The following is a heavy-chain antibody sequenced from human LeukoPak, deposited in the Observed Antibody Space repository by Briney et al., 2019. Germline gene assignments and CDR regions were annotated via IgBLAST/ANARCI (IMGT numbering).Heavy chain of an antibody. Sequence: GGSLRLSCAASGFTFSSYGMHWVRQAPGKGLEWVAVISYDGSNKYYADSVKGRFTISRDNSKNTLYLQMNSLRAEDTAVYYCARARTVVTHDAFDIWGQGTMVTVSS. D-gene: IGHD4-23*01. CDR2: ISYDGSNK. J-gene: IGHJ3*02. CDR1: GFTFSSYG. V-gene: IGHV3-30*03. CDR3: ARARTVVTHDAFDI.